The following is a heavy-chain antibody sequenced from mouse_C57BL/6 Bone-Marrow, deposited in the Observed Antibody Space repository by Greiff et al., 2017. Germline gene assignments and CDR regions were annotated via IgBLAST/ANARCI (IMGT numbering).Heavy chain of an antibody. CDR2: INPNNGGT. J-gene: IGHJ4*01. CDR1: GYTFTDYY. D-gene: IGHD3-2*02. CDR3: AREGDSSGYYAMDY. Sequence: VQLQQSGPELVKPGASVKISCKASGYTFTDYYMNWVKQSHGKSLEWIGDINPNNGGTSYNQKFKGKATLTVDKSSSTAYMELRSLTSEDSAGYYGAREGDSSGYYAMDYWGQGTSVTVSS. V-gene: IGHV1-26*01.